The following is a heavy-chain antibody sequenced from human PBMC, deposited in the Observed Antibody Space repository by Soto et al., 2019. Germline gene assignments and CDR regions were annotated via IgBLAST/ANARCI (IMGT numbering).Heavy chain of an antibody. J-gene: IGHJ6*02. CDR2: IWCDGSNK. CDR1: GFTFSSYG. CDR3: AREGSEYQLLFSYYYGMDV. D-gene: IGHD2-2*01. V-gene: IGHV3-33*01. Sequence: GGSLRLSCAASGFTFSSYGMHWVRQAPGKGLEWVAVIWCDGSNKYYADSVKGRFTISRDNSKNTLYLQTNSLRAEDTAVYYCAREGSEYQLLFSYYYGMDVWGQGTTVTV.